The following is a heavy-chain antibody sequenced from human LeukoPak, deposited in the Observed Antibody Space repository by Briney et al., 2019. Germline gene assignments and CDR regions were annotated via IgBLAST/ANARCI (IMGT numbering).Heavy chain of an antibody. CDR2: IYYSGST. Sequence: SETLSLTCTVSGGSISSYYWSWIRQPPGKGLEWIGYIYYSGSTNYNPSLKSRVTISVDTSKNQFSLKLSSVTAADTAVYYCARNSGGDNWFDPWGQGTQVTVSS. V-gene: IGHV4-59*01. D-gene: IGHD3-10*01. CDR1: GGSISSYY. J-gene: IGHJ5*02. CDR3: ARNSGGDNWFDP.